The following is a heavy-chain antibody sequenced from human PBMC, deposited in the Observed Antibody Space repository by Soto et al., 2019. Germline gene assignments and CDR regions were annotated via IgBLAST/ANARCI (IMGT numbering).Heavy chain of an antibody. CDR1: GDTFSSFG. D-gene: IGHD6-19*01. J-gene: IGHJ4*02. CDR2: ILPILGTT. Sequence: VKVSCKASGDTFSSFGISWVRQAPGQGLEWMGTILPILGTTNYAQKFQDTVMLTTDESTSTAYMELRSLTSEDTAIYYCIESSDWSRAFDYGGQGALVTVSS. V-gene: IGHV1-69*11. CDR3: IESSDWSRAFDY.